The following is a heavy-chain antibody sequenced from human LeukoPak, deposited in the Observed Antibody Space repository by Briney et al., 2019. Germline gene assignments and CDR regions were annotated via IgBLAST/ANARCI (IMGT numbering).Heavy chain of an antibody. J-gene: IGHJ5*02. V-gene: IGHV1-69*01. CDR1: GGTFSSYA. Sequence: ASVKVSFKASGGTFSSYAISWVRQAPGQGLEWMGGIIPIFGTANYAQKFQGRVTITADESTSTAYMELSSLRSEDTAVYYCASSITGGSCYNCWFDPWGQGTLVTVSS. D-gene: IGHD2-15*01. CDR3: ASSITGGSCYNCWFDP. CDR2: IIPIFGTA.